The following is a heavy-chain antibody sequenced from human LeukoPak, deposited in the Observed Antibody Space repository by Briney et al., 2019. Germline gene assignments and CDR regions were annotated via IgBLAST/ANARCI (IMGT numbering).Heavy chain of an antibody. Sequence: GGSLRLSCAASGFTFSRSWMTWVRQAPGKGLEFVANINQDGSVKNYVDFVRGRFTITRDNAKNSLYLQMNSLRAEDTAVYYCARDPGFSAFDIWGQGTMVTVSS. CDR1: GFTFSRSW. CDR2: INQDGSVK. D-gene: IGHD6-25*01. V-gene: IGHV3-7*01. CDR3: ARDPGFSAFDI. J-gene: IGHJ3*02.